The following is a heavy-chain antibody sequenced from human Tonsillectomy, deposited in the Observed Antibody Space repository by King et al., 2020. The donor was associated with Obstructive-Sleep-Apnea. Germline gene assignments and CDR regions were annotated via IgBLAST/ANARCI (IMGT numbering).Heavy chain of an antibody. D-gene: IGHD3-10*01. Sequence: VQLVESGGGLVKPGGSLRLSCAASGFTFSSYSMNWVRQAPGKGLEWVSSISSSSSYIYYADSVKGRFTISRDNAKNSLYLQMNSLRAEDTAVYYCASDFLKGSGSYFGYWGQGTLVTVSS. CDR1: GFTFSSYS. V-gene: IGHV3-21*01. CDR3: ASDFLKGSGSYFGY. J-gene: IGHJ4*02. CDR2: ISSSSSYI.